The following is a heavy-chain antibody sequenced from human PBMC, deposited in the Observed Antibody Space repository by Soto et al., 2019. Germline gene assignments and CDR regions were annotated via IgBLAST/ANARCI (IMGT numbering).Heavy chain of an antibody. CDR1: GFTFSSYG. Sequence: QVQLVESGGGVVQPGRSLRLSCAASGFTFSSYGMHWVRQAPGKGLEWVAVIWYDGSNKYYADSVKGRFTISRDNSKNTLYLQMNSLRAEDTAVYYCARWGIAAADDAFDIWGQGTMVTVSS. J-gene: IGHJ3*02. CDR2: IWYDGSNK. V-gene: IGHV3-33*01. CDR3: ARWGIAAADDAFDI. D-gene: IGHD6-13*01.